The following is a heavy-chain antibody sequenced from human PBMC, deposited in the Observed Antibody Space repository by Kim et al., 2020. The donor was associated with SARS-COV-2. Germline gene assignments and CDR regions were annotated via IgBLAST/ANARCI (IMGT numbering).Heavy chain of an antibody. V-gene: IGHV3-33*06. CDR1: GFTFSSYA. J-gene: IGHJ4*02. D-gene: IGHD5-18*01. Sequence: GGSLRLSCAASGFTFSSYAMHWVRQAPGKGLEWVAVIWYDGSNKYYADSVKGRFTISRDNSKNTLYLQMNSLRAEDTAVYYCAKGGGYSYGPFDYWGQGT. CDR2: IWYDGSNK. CDR3: AKGGGYSYGPFDY.